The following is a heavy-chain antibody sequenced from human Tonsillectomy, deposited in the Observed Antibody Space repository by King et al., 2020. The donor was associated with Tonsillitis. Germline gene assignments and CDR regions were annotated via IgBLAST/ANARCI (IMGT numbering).Heavy chain of an antibody. Sequence: LQLQESGPGLVKPSETLSLTCTVSGGSISSSSYYWGWIRQPPGKGLEWIGSMYYSGYTYYNPSLKSRVTISVDTSKNQFSLKLSSVTAADTAVYYCARHDHRSSWGMFDPWGQGTLVTVSS. CDR1: GGSISSSSYY. V-gene: IGHV4-39*07. CDR3: ARHDHRSSWGMFDP. D-gene: IGHD6-13*01. CDR2: MYYSGYT. J-gene: IGHJ5*02.